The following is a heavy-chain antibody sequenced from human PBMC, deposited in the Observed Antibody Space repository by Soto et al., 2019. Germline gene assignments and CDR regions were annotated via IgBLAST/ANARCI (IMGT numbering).Heavy chain of an antibody. D-gene: IGHD6-6*01. CDR2: IWYDGSKT. J-gene: IGHJ6*02. Sequence: QVHLVESGGGVVQPGRSLRLSCAASGFTFRSYGMHWVRQAPGKGLEWVALIWYDGSKTYYADSVKDRFTISRDISNNTLYLQMNSLRADDTAVYYCARTVPRLHFGLDVWGQGTTVTVSS. CDR3: ARTVPRLHFGLDV. CDR1: GFTFRSYG. V-gene: IGHV3-33*01.